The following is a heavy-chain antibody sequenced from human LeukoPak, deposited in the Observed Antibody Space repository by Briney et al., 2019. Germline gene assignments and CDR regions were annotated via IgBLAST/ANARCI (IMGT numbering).Heavy chain of an antibody. D-gene: IGHD5-24*01. CDR2: IYSGGST. Sequence: GRSLRLSRAASGFTVSSNYMSWVRQTPGKGLEWVSGIYSGGSTYYVDSVKGRFTISRDNSKNTLYLQMNSLRSEDTAVYYCAREMATIDRFGYYYYYYMDVWGKGTTVTVSS. CDR1: GFTVSSNY. V-gene: IGHV3-53*01. J-gene: IGHJ6*03. CDR3: AREMATIDRFGYYYYYYMDV.